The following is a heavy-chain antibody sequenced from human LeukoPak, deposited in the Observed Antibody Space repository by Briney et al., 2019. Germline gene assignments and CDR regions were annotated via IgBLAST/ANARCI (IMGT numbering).Heavy chain of an antibody. CDR3: AKTDGSGSFYNPSHL. Sequence: GGSLRLSCAASGFSFSNFAMSWVRQAPGKGLEWVSGISGSGGTTYYADSMKGRFTISRDNSKSTLYLQMSSLRAEDTAVYYCAKTDGSGSFYNPSHLWGQGTLVTVSS. CDR1: GFSFSNFA. V-gene: IGHV3-23*01. D-gene: IGHD3-10*01. J-gene: IGHJ5*02. CDR2: ISGSGGTT.